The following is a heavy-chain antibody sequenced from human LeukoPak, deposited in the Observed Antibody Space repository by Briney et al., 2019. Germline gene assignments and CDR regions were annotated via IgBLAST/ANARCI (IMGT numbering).Heavy chain of an antibody. CDR1: GYTFTSYY. V-gene: IGHV1-46*01. J-gene: IGHJ4*02. Sequence: ASVKVSCKASGYTFTSYYMHWVRQAPGQGLEWMGIINPSGGSTSYAQKFQGRVTMTRGTSTSTVYMELSSLRSENTAVYYCAVESSSGFDYWGQGTLVTVSS. CDR2: INPSGGST. CDR3: AVESSSGFDY. D-gene: IGHD3-22*01.